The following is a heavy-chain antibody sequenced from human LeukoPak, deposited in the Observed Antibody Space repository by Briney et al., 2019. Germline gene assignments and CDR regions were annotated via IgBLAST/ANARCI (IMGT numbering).Heavy chain of an antibody. J-gene: IGHJ3*02. CDR3: AKSFFPGGSSFTFDI. CDR2: ISDSGVNT. V-gene: IGHV3-23*01. D-gene: IGHD3-10*01. Sequence: GGSLRLSCAASGFTFGSYAMTWVRQAPGKGLEWVSSISDSGVNTYYPDSVKGRSTISRDNSKNTLYLQMNSLRTEDTAVYYCAKSFFPGGSSFTFDIWGQGTLVTVSS. CDR1: GFTFGSYA.